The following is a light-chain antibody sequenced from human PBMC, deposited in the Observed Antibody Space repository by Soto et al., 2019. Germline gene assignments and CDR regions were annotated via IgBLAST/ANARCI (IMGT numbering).Light chain of an antibody. Sequence: DIQMTQSPSTLSASVGDRVTITCRASQSISYWLAWYQQKPVKAPNLLIYKASSLESGVPSRFSGSGSGTEFTLTISSLHPDDFATYYCQQYNNYWTFGQGTKVEIK. CDR1: QSISYW. CDR2: KAS. J-gene: IGKJ1*01. V-gene: IGKV1-5*03. CDR3: QQYNNYWT.